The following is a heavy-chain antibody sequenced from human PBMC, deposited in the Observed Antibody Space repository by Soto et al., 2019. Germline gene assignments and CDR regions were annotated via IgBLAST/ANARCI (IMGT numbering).Heavy chain of an antibody. D-gene: IGHD3-3*01. V-gene: IGHV3-53*01. Sequence: GGSLRLSCAASGFTVSSNYMSWVRQAPGKGLEWVSVIYSGGSTYYADSVKGRFTISRDNSKNTLYLQMNSLRAEDTAVYYCARDLRFLEWLRPLYYYYGMDVWGQGTTVTVSS. J-gene: IGHJ6*02. CDR2: IYSGGST. CDR1: GFTVSSNY. CDR3: ARDLRFLEWLRPLYYYYGMDV.